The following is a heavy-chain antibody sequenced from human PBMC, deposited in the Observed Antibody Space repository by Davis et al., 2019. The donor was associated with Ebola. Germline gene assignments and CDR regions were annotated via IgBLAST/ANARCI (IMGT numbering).Heavy chain of an antibody. V-gene: IGHV3-9*01. CDR2: ISWNSGSI. J-gene: IGHJ4*02. Sequence: PGGSLRLSCAASGFTFDDYAMHWVRQAPGKGLEWVSGISWNSGSIGYADSVKGRFTISRDNAKNSLYLQMNSLRAEDTALYYCAKVHSRGWYVMDYWGQGTLVTVSS. CDR3: AKVHSRGWYVMDY. D-gene: IGHD6-19*01. CDR1: GFTFDDYA.